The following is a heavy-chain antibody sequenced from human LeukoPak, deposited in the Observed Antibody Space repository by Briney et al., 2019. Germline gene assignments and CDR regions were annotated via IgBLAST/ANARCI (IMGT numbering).Heavy chain of an antibody. Sequence: GGSLRLSCAASGFTFSRYAMNWVRQAPGKGLEWVSRIKSDGSSTTYADSVKGRFTISRDNAKNTLYLQMNSLRAEDTAVYYCTRRAAALDAFDIWGQGTMVTVSS. CDR2: IKSDGSST. D-gene: IGHD6-13*01. J-gene: IGHJ3*02. CDR1: GFTFSRYA. V-gene: IGHV3-74*01. CDR3: TRRAAALDAFDI.